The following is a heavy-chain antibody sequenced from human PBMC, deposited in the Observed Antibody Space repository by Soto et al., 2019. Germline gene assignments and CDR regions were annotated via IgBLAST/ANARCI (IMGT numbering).Heavy chain of an antibody. J-gene: IGHJ4*02. D-gene: IGHD4-4*01. CDR2: TYYRSRWYS. CDR3: ATDPPGFHSAFDF. Sequence: SQTRSLTCVISGDSVSSNGAAWNWIRQSPSRGLEWLGRTYYRSRWYSDYAPSVKSRITVNPDTSQNQFSLQLNSVTPEDTAIYYCATDPPGFHSAFDFWGQGTLVTVSS. CDR1: GDSVSSNGAA. V-gene: IGHV6-1*01.